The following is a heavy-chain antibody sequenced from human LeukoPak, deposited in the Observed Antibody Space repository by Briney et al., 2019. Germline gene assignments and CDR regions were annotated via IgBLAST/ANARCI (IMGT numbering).Heavy chain of an antibody. J-gene: IGHJ3*02. V-gene: IGHV3-15*01. Sequence: GGSLRLSCAASGFTFSSYSMNWVRQAPGKGLEWVGRIKSKTDGGTRDYAAPVKGRFTISRDDSKNTLYLQMNSLKTEDTAVYYCTTFDYAAFLIWGQGTMVTVSS. D-gene: IGHD4/OR15-4a*01. CDR2: IKSKTDGGTR. CDR1: GFTFSSYS. CDR3: TTFDYAAFLI.